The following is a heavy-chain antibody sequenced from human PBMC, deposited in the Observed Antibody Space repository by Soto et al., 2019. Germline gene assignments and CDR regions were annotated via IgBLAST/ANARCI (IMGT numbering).Heavy chain of an antibody. J-gene: IGHJ6*02. D-gene: IGHD6-25*01. CDR3: ASQRLGYYYYGMDV. CDR1: GGSISSGDYY. V-gene: IGHV4-30-4*01. Sequence: QVQLQESGPGLVKPSQTLSLTCTVSGGSISSGDYYWSWIRQPPGKGLEWIGYIYYSGSTYYNPSPKSRVTISVDTSKNHFSLKLSSVAAADTAVYYCASQRLGYYYYGMDVWGQGTTVTVSS. CDR2: IYYSGST.